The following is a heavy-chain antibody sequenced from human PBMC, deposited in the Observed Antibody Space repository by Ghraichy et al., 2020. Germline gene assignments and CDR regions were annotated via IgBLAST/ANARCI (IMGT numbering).Heavy chain of an antibody. CDR2: INWNGGRT. J-gene: IGHJ6*03. V-gene: IGHV3-20*04. CDR1: GFTFDDYG. CDR3: ARVDSVPAAIGYYYMDV. Sequence: LSLTCAASGFTFDDYGMSWVRQAPGKGLEWVSGINWNGGRTGYADSVKGRFTISRDNAKNSLYLQMNSLRVEDTALYYCARVDSVPAAIGYYYMDVWGKGTTVTVSS. D-gene: IGHD2-2*01.